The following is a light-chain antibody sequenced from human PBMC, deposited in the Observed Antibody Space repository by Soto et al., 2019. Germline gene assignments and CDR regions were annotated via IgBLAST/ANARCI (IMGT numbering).Light chain of an antibody. CDR2: DAS. J-gene: IGKJ4*01. V-gene: IGKV1-33*01. CDR3: QQFDNLPLT. CDR1: QDISNY. Sequence: DIQMTQSPSSLSAPVGDRVTITCQASQDISNYLNWYQQKPGKAPKLLIYDASSLETGVPSRFSGSGSGTDFTFTITSLQPEDFATYYCQQFDNLPLTFGGGTKVEIK.